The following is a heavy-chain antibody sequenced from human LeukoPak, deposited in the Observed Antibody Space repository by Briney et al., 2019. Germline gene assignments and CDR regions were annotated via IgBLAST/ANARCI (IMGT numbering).Heavy chain of an antibody. D-gene: IGHD6-25*01. CDR2: IYYSGST. V-gene: IGHV4-59*05. CDR3: ARAGATHYPNWFDP. Sequence: SETLSLTCTVSGGSISSYYWSWIRQPPGKGLEWIGSIYYSGSTYYNPSLKSRVTISVDTSKNQFSLKLSSVTAADTAVYYCARAGATHYPNWFDPWGQGTPVTVSS. J-gene: IGHJ5*02. CDR1: GGSISSYY.